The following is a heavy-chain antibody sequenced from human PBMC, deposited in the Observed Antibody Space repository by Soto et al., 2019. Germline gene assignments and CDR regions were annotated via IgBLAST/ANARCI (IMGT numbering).Heavy chain of an antibody. D-gene: IGHD3-3*01. J-gene: IGHJ3*02. CDR2: INPSGGST. CDR3: ARDLKYYDFWSGYYGGDAFDI. CDR1: GYTFTSYY. Sequence: QVQLVQSGAEVKKPGASVKVSCKASGYTFTSYYMHWVRQAPGQGLEWMGIINPSGGSTSYAQKFQGRVTMTRDTSTSTVYMELSSLRSEDTAVYYCARDLKYYDFWSGYYGGDAFDIWGQGTMVTVSS. V-gene: IGHV1-46*01.